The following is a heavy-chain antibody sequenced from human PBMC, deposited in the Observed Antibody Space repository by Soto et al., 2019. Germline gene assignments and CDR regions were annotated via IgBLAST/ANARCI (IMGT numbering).Heavy chain of an antibody. D-gene: IGHD6-19*01. J-gene: IGHJ5*02. CDR2: ISYTGTT. V-gene: IGHV4-61*01. CDR3: AKLVAVAGTDDWFDP. Sequence: QVQLQESGPGLVKPSETLSLTCTVSGGSVSSGSYYWTWIRQPPGKGLEWIGYISYTGTTNYNPSLGSRVTISVDTSKNQFSLRLSSVTPADTALYYCAKLVAVAGTDDWFDPWGQGTLVTVSS. CDR1: GGSVSSGSYY.